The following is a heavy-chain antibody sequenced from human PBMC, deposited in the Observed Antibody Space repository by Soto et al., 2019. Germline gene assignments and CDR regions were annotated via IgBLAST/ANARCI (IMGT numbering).Heavy chain of an antibody. J-gene: IGHJ3*02. CDR2: ISGSGGST. CDR1: GVTFSPYP. Sequence: GALRLSCADPGVTFSPYPMSWVRQSPGKGLEWVSAISGSGGSTYYADSVKGRFTISRDNSINTLYLQMNSLRTEDTAVYYCAHPRGYGVFDAYDIWGQGAMVTVSS. V-gene: IGHV3-23*01. CDR3: AHPRGYGVFDAYDI. D-gene: IGHD4-17*01.